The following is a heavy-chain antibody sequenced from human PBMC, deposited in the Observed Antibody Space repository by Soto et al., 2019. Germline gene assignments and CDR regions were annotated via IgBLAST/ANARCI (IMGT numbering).Heavy chain of an antibody. CDR1: GFMFSSYG. Sequence: QVQLVESGGSVVQPGRSLRLSCAASGFMFSSYGMNWVRQAPGKRLEWVAVISYDGSNKYYADTVKGRFTISRDNSKNTLYLQMNSLRAEDTAVYYCAKGSTAMTYFDYWGQGTLVTVSS. J-gene: IGHJ4*02. V-gene: IGHV3-30*18. CDR3: AKGSTAMTYFDY. CDR2: ISYDGSNK. D-gene: IGHD5-18*01.